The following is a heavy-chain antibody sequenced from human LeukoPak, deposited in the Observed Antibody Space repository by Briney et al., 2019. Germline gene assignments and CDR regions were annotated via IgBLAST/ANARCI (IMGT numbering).Heavy chain of an antibody. D-gene: IGHD1-26*01. J-gene: IGHJ6*03. V-gene: IGHV4-39*07. Sequence: SETLSLTCTVSGGSISSSSYYWGWIRQPPGKGLEWIGNIYYSGSTYYNPSLKSRVTISVDTSKNQFSLKLSSVTAADTAVYYCAREWVTWYSGGRHYYTDVWGKGTTVTVSS. CDR3: AREWVTWYSGGRHYYTDV. CDR2: IYYSGST. CDR1: GGSISSSSYY.